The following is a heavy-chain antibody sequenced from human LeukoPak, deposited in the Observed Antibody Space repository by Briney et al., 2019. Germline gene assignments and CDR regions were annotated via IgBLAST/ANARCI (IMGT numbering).Heavy chain of an antibody. J-gene: IGHJ3*02. CDR3: ALSFIVVAFDAFDI. Sequence: SEALSLTCTVSGGSVSSGSYYWSWIRQPPGKGLEWIGQIYYSGSTNYNPSLKSRVTISVDTSKNQFSLKLSSVTAADTAVYYCALSFIVVAFDAFDIWGQGTMVTVSS. CDR2: IYYSGST. D-gene: IGHD3-22*01. CDR1: GGSVSSGSYY. V-gene: IGHV4-61*01.